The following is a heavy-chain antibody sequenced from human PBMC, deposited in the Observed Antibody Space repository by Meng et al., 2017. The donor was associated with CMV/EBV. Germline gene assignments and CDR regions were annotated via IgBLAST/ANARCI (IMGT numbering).Heavy chain of an antibody. CDR2: IIPIFGTA. V-gene: IGHV1-69*05. Sequence: SVKVSCKASGGTFSSYAISWVRQAPGQGLEWMGGIIPIFGTANYAQKFQGRVTITTDESTSTAYMELSSLRSEDTAVYYCARDGTYYDFWSGRAFGYWGQGTLVTVSS. D-gene: IGHD3-3*01. J-gene: IGHJ4*02. CDR3: ARDGTYYDFWSGRAFGY. CDR1: GGTFSSYA.